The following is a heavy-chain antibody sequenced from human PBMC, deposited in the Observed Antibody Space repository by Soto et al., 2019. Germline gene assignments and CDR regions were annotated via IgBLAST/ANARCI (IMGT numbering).Heavy chain of an antibody. CDR2: ISYDGSNK. J-gene: IGHJ5*02. CDR3: ARDVGATRPAGFDP. V-gene: IGHV3-30*03. CDR1: GFTFSSYG. D-gene: IGHD1-26*01. Sequence: GESLKISCAASGFTFSSYGMHWVRQAPGKGLEWVAVISYDGSNKYYADSVKGRFTISRDNSKNTLYLQMNSLRAEDTAVYYCARDVGATRPAGFDPWGQGTLVTVSS.